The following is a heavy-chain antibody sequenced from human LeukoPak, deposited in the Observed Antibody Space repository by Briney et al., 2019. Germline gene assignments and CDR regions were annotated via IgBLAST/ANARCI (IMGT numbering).Heavy chain of an antibody. J-gene: IGHJ4*02. D-gene: IGHD6-19*01. CDR2: IYYSGST. CDR1: GGSISSSSYY. CDR3: ARGYSSGWYSYFDY. V-gene: IGHV4-39*07. Sequence: SETLSLTCTVSGGSISSSSYYWGWIRQPRGKGLEWIGSIYYSGSTYYNPSLKSRVTISVDTSKNQFSLKLSSVTAADTAVYYCARGYSSGWYSYFDYRGQGTLVTVSS.